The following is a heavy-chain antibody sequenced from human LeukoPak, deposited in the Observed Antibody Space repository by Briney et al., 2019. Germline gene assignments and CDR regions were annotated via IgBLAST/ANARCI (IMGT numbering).Heavy chain of an antibody. CDR3: ARESGSMRWFDP. D-gene: IGHD6-25*01. J-gene: IGHJ5*02. CDR2: MSTSGNS. V-gene: IGHV4-4*07. CDR1: GGPISGYH. Sequence: PSETLSLTCTVSGGPISGYHWSWIRQPAGKGLEWIGRMSTSGNSNYIPSLVGRVTMSVDTSKNQFSLNLSSVTAADRAVYYCARESGSMRWFDPWGQGTLVTVSS.